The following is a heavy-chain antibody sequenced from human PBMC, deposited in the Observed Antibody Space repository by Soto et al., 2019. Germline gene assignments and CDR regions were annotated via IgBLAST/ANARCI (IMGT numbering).Heavy chain of an antibody. CDR2: IYYSGST. D-gene: IGHD1-7*01. CDR1: GGSISSGGYY. CDR3: ARVLTDELRTVPSGWAPYYFDY. Sequence: QVQLQESGPGLVKPSQTLSLTCTVSGGSISSGGYYWSWIRQHPGKGLEWIGYIYYSGSTYYNPSLKSRVTISVDTSKNQFSLKLSSVTAADTAVYYCARVLTDELRTVPSGWAPYYFDYWGQGTLVTVSS. J-gene: IGHJ4*02. V-gene: IGHV4-31*03.